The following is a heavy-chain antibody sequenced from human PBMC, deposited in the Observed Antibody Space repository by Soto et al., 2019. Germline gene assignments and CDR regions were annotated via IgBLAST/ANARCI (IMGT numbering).Heavy chain of an antibody. CDR2: ISGSGGST. J-gene: IGHJ4*02. Sequence: EVQLLESGGGLVQPGGSVRLSCAASGFTFSSYAMSWVRQAPGKGLEWVSAISGSGGSTYYADSVKGRFTISRDNSKNTLYLQMNSLRAEDTAVYYCAKEKIDDYADYEGFDYWGQRTLVTVSS. CDR1: GFTFSSYA. D-gene: IGHD4-17*01. V-gene: IGHV3-23*01. CDR3: AKEKIDDYADYEGFDY.